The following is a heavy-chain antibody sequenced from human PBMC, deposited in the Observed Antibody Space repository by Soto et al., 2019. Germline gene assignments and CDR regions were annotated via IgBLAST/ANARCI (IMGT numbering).Heavy chain of an antibody. V-gene: IGHV3-23*01. CDR1: GFTFSTYA. Sequence: PGGSLRLSCAASGFTFSTYAMSCVRQAPGKGLEWVSAISGSVDNTYYADSVKGRFTLSRDNSKNTLFLQMNSLRAEDTAVYYCAKDPEYSSPVGDFDIWGQGTMVTVSS. CDR3: AKDPEYSSPVGDFDI. CDR2: ISGSVDNT. J-gene: IGHJ3*02. D-gene: IGHD6-6*01.